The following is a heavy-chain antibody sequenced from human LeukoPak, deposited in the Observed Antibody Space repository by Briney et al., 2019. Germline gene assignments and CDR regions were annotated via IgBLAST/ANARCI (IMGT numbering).Heavy chain of an antibody. CDR3: ARGVFNAFDI. Sequence: TGGSLRLSCAASGFTFSSYSMNWVRQAPGKGLEWVSSISSSSSYIYYADSVKGRFTISRDNAKNSLYLQMNSPRAEDTAVYYCARGVFNAFDIWGQGTMVTVSS. D-gene: IGHD3-10*02. V-gene: IGHV3-21*01. CDR1: GFTFSSYS. CDR2: ISSSSSYI. J-gene: IGHJ3*02.